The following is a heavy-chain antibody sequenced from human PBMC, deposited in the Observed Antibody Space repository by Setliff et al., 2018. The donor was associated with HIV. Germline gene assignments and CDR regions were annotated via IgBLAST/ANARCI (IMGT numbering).Heavy chain of an antibody. CDR2: INPGGGST. D-gene: IGHD6-19*01. V-gene: IGHV1-46*01. Sequence: GASVKVSCKASGYTFTSYGISWVRQAPGQGLEWMGIINPGGGSTSYAQKFQGRVTMTRDTSTSTVYMELSSLRSEDTAVYYCARGTGIAVAGTDYWGQGTLVTVSS. J-gene: IGHJ4*02. CDR1: GYTFTSYG. CDR3: ARGTGIAVAGTDY.